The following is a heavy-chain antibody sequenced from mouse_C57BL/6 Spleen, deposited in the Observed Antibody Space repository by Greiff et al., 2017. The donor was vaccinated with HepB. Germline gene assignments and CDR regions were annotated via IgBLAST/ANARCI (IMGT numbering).Heavy chain of an antibody. CDR1: GYTFTSYW. CDR2: IDPSDSYT. D-gene: IGHD2-3*01. V-gene: IGHV1-69*01. CDR3: ARVGGYYEDD. Sequence: QVQLQQPGAELVMPGASVKLSCKASGYTFTSYWMHWVKQRPGQGLEWIGEIDPSDSYTNYNQKFKGKSTLTVDKSSSTAYMQLSSLTYEDSAVYNCARVGGYYEDDGGKGTTLTVSS. J-gene: IGHJ2*01.